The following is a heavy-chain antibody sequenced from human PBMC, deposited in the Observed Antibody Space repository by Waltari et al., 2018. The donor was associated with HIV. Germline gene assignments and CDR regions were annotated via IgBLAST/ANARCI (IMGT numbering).Heavy chain of an antibody. CDR1: GFTVSSNY. V-gene: IGHV3-66*02. CDR2: HYSGGST. J-gene: IGHJ1*01. Sequence: EVQLVESGGGLVQPGGSLRLSCVASGFTVSSNYMSWVRQAPGKGLEWVSGHYSGGSTYYADSVKGRVTISRDDSKNTLYLQMNSLRPEDTAVYYCAREVGFQHWGQGTLVTVSS. D-gene: IGHD1-26*01. CDR3: AREVGFQH.